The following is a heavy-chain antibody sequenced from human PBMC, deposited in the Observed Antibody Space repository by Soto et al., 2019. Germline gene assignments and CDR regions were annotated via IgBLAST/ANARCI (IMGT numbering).Heavy chain of an antibody. D-gene: IGHD3-16*01. Sequence: PGGSLRHSCAASGFTFSKAWMNWVRQAPGKGLEWVGRIKSKTDGETMYYAAPVRGRFTISRDDSKNTLYLQMNNLETEDTAVYYWATDSWGRWAPSIHYWGQGTLVTVSS. CDR3: ATDSWGRWAPSIHY. J-gene: IGHJ4*02. V-gene: IGHV3-15*01. CDR2: IKSKTDGETM. CDR1: GFTFSKAW.